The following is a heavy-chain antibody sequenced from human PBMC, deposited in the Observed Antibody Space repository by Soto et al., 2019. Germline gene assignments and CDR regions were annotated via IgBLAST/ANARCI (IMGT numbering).Heavy chain of an antibody. CDR3: ARAFSGDDFDY. CDR1: GGSISSSHW. Sequence: SETLSLTCAVSGGSISSSHWWSWVRQPPGKGLEYIGEIYHSGSTHYNPSLKSRVTISVDKSKNQFSLKLNSVTAADTAVYYCARAFSGDDFDYWGQGTLVTVSS. J-gene: IGHJ4*02. V-gene: IGHV4-4*02. D-gene: IGHD2-21*01. CDR2: IYHSGST.